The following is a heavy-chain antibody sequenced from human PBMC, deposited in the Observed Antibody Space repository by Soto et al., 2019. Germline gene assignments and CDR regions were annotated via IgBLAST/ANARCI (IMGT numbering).Heavy chain of an antibody. J-gene: IGHJ6*02. CDR1: GYTLTELS. Sequence: ASVQPSCKVSGYTLTELSMHWGRQAPGKGLEWMGGFDPEDGETIYAQKFQGRVTMTEDTSTDTAYMELSSLRSEDTAVYYCATALTNTEDEDSSGKIFYGMDGWGQGTSVTVSS. CDR2: FDPEDGET. D-gene: IGHD3-22*01. CDR3: ATALTNTEDEDSSGKIFYGMDG. V-gene: IGHV1-24*01.